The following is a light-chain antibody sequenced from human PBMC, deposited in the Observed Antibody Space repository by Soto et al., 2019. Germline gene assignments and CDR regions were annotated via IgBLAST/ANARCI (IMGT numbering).Light chain of an antibody. V-gene: IGKV1-5*01. J-gene: IGKJ2*01. CDR2: DAS. CDR3: QQYGGSPPYT. Sequence: DIQMTQSPSTLSASVGDRVTITCRASQSISSWLAWYQQKPGKAPKLLIYDASSLESGVPSRFSGSGSGTEFTLTISSLQPEDFAVYYCQQYGGSPPYTFGQGTKLEIK. CDR1: QSISSW.